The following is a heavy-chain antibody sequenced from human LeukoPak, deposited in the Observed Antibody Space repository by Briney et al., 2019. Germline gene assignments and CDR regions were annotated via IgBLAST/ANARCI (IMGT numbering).Heavy chain of an antibody. D-gene: IGHD6-13*01. CDR3: AKDSPYSSSWPFDY. CDR2: ISGSGGST. J-gene: IGHJ4*02. V-gene: IGHV3-23*01. CDR1: GFTFGSYG. Sequence: GGSLRLSCAASGFTFGSYGMSWVRQAPGKGLEWVSAISGSGGSTNYADSVKGRFTISRDNSKNTVYLQMNSLRAEDTAVYYCAKDSPYSSSWPFDYWGQGTLVTVSS.